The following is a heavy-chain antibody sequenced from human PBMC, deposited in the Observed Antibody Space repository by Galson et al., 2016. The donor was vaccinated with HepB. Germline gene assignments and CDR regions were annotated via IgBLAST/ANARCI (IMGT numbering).Heavy chain of an antibody. J-gene: IGHJ4*02. CDR2: ISGTGATT. V-gene: IGHV3-23*01. Sequence: SLRLSCAASGFTFRSYAMSWVRQAPGKGLEWVSSISGTGATTYYADSVKGRFTISRDSSKNTLYLQMNSLRAEDTAVYYCTKYSPSQLLAVAALGEYWGQGTLVTVSS. D-gene: IGHD6-19*01. CDR3: TKYSPSQLLAVAALGEY. CDR1: GFTFRSYA.